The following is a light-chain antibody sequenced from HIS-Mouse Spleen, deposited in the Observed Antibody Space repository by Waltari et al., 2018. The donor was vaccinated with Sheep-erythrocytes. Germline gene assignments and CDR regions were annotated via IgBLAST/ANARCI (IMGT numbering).Light chain of an antibody. CDR3: QAWDSSTAWNVV. Sequence: QSALTQPPSASGSPGQSVTISCTGTSSDVGGYNYVPWYQQHPGKAPKLMIYEVSKRPSGVPDRFSGSKSGNTATLTISGTQAMDEADYYCQAWDSSTAWNVVFGGGTKLTVL. J-gene: IGLJ2*01. CDR2: EVS. V-gene: IGLV2-8*01. CDR1: SSDVGGYNY.